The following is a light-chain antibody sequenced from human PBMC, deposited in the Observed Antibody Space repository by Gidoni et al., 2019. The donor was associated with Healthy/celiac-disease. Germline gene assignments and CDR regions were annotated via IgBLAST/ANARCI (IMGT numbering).Light chain of an antibody. CDR3: CSYAGSFV. Sequence: QSALTQPRSGSGSPGQPVPISCTVTSSDVGGYNYVSWYQQHPGKAPKLMIYDVSKRPSGVPDRFSGSKSGNTASLTISGLQAEDEADYYCCSYAGSFVFGGGTKLTVL. CDR2: DVS. V-gene: IGLV2-11*01. CDR1: SSDVGGYNY. J-gene: IGLJ2*01.